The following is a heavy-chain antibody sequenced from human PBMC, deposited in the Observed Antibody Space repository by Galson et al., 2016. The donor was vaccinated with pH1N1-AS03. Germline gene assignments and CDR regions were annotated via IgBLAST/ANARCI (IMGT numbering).Heavy chain of an antibody. CDR2: VKGVFRTT. Sequence: SVKVSCKASGLTFSSYAISWVRQAPGQGLEWMGGVKGVFRTTNYAQKFQGRITITMDLSTGTAYMEVSSLRAEDTAVYYCATAGNYFDIRRFDYCGQGTPVTVFS. V-gene: IGHV1-69*05. J-gene: IGHJ4*02. D-gene: IGHD3-9*01. CDR1: GLTFSSYA. CDR3: ATAGNYFDIRRFDY.